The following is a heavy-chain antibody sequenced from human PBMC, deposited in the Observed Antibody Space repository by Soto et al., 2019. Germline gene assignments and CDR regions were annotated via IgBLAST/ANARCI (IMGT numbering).Heavy chain of an antibody. CDR1: GFTFSTYG. V-gene: IGHV3-30*18. Sequence: QVQLVESGGGVVPPGTSLSLSCAASGFTFSTYGMHWVRQTPGKGLEWVALISYDGTNKYYADSVKGRFTISRDNSKNNLYLQMNSLSAEDTAVYYCAKDLQAYGDYDYYCYGLDVWGQGTTVSVSS. D-gene: IGHD4-17*01. CDR3: AKDLQAYGDYDYYCYGLDV. CDR2: ISYDGTNK. J-gene: IGHJ6*02.